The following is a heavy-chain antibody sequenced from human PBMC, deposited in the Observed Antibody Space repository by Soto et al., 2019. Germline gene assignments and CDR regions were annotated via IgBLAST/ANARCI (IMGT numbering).Heavy chain of an antibody. CDR1: GFTFNNYG. V-gene: IGHV3-30*18. Sequence: SLKISCAASGFTFNNYGMHWVRQAPGKGLEWVAVLSSDGRNKYYSDSVKGRFTISRDNSKNTLYLQLNSLRPEDTAVYYCAKDADIGAAGYYFDYWGQGTLVTVSS. D-gene: IGHD6-13*01. CDR2: LSSDGRNK. J-gene: IGHJ4*02. CDR3: AKDADIGAAGYYFDY.